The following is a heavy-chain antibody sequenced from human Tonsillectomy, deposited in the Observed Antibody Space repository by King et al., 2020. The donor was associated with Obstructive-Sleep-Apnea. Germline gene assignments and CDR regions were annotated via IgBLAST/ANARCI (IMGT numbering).Heavy chain of an antibody. V-gene: IGHV3-30*02. CDR2: VRYDGSNT. Sequence: VQLVESGVGVVQPGRSLRRSCAASGFTFIRYGIHLVRPAPGKVLEWVALVRYDGSNTYYADSVKGRFTNSRDNSNKTLYLQMNSLRAEDTAVYYCAKNEPYSSRWYSSLNYYYYGMDVWGQGTTVTVSS. D-gene: IGHD6-13*01. CDR1: GFTFIRYG. J-gene: IGHJ6*02. CDR3: AKNEPYSSRWYSSLNYYYYGMDV.